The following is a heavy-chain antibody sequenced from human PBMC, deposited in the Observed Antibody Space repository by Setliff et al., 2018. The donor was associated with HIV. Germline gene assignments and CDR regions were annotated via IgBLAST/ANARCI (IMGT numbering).Heavy chain of an antibody. V-gene: IGHV2-5*01. CDR1: GFSLSSSGVG. CDR3: AYSGRQLRGPYFDF. CDR2: IYWNNNK. D-gene: IGHD1-1*01. J-gene: IGHJ4*02. Sequence: CTFSGFSLSSSGVGVGWIRQPPGKALEWLALIYWNNNKHYSTSLKSRLTVTKDTSKNRVVFTMTNMDPVDTATYYCAYSGRQLRGPYFDFWGQGTPVTVSS.